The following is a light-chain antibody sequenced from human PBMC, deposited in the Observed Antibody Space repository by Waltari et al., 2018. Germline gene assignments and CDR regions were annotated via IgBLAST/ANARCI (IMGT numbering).Light chain of an antibody. V-gene: IGKV1-27*01. CDR3: QQYYSFPYT. J-gene: IGKJ2*01. Sequence: DIQMAQSPSSLSASVGDRVTITCRASQDITNFLVWYQQKPGKAPKLLIYAASTLQPGVPSRFSGSVSGTDFTLTISCLQSEDFATYYCQQYYSFPYTFGQGTKLEIK. CDR2: AAS. CDR1: QDITNF.